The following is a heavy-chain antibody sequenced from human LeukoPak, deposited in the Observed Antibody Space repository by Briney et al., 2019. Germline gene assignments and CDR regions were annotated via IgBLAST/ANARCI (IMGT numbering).Heavy chain of an antibody. CDR3: ARDLLNDFWSGYYFDY. J-gene: IGHJ4*02. Sequence: PGGSLRLSCAASGFTFSSYAMHWVRQAPGKGLEWVAVISYDGSNKYYADSVKGRFTISRDNSKNTLYLQMNSLRAEDTAVYYCARDLLNDFWSGYYFDYWGQGTLVTVSS. CDR1: GFTFSSYA. D-gene: IGHD3-3*01. V-gene: IGHV3-30*04. CDR2: ISYDGSNK.